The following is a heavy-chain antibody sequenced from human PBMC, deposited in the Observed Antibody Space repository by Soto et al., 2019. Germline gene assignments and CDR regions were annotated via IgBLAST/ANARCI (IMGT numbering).Heavy chain of an antibody. CDR1: GFTFSTYA. CDR3: AKEVEGGWYYFDY. V-gene: IGHV3-23*01. CDR2: ISDSDGST. Sequence: EVQLLESGGGLVQPGGSLTLSCAASGFTFSTYAMTWVRQAPGKGLEWVSTISDSDGSTYYADSVKGRFTISRDNSKNTVYLQMNSLRAKDTAVYYCAKEVEGGWYYFDYWGQGTLVTVSS. J-gene: IGHJ4*02. D-gene: IGHD2-15*01.